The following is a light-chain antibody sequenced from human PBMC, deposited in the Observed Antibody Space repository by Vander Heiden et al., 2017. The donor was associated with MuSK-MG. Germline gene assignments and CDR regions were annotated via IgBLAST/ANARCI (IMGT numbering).Light chain of an antibody. CDR1: AVPKQY. V-gene: IGLV3-25*03. J-gene: IGLJ2*01. CDR2: KDS. CDR3: KEQDTGRTYVV. Sequence: YALTRPRSLSVSPGQTATVTCSGGAVPKQYRYWYRQKPGQAPVLSFCKDSQRPCGTHERFSGSRSGTTVTLPPSRVQAEGEADNFCKEQDTGRTYVVFGGGTKLTV.